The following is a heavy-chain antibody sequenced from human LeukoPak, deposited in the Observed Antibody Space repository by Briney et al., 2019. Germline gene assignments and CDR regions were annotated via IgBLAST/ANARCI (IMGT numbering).Heavy chain of an antibody. J-gene: IGHJ4*02. CDR2: IWYDGSNK. D-gene: IGHD3-22*01. Sequence: PGGSLRLSCAASGFTFSSYGMHWVRQAPGKGLEWVAVIWYDGSNKYYADSVKGRFTISRDNSKNTLYLQMNSLRAEDTAVYYCAKGHTGSGYYDSSGYYGSADYWGQGTLVTVSS. CDR3: AKGHTGSGYYDSSGYYGSADY. CDR1: GFTFSSYG. V-gene: IGHV3-33*06.